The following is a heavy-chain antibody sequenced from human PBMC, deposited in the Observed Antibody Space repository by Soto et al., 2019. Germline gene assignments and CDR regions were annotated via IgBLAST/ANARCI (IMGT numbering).Heavy chain of an antibody. Sequence: QVHLVQSGAEVKKPGASVKVSCKASGYTFTNYGISWVRQAPGEGLECVGWSNTSNDNKLYALKLQCRPTLTTDTSTSTAYIDLTTLRSEDTAVYFCARDPGAASCDFWAQGTLVTVSS. CDR3: ARDPGAASCDF. V-gene: IGHV1-18*01. CDR1: GYTFTNYG. D-gene: IGHD2-15*01. CDR2: SNTSNDNK. J-gene: IGHJ4*02.